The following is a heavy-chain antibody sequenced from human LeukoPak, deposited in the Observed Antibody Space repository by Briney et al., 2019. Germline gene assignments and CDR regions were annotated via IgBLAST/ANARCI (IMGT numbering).Heavy chain of an antibody. CDR1: GYTFTSYD. Sequence: ASVKVSCKASGYTFTSYDINWVRQATGQGLEWMGWMNPNSGNTGYAQKFQGRVTITRNTSISTAYMELSSLRSEDTAVYYCARVRRECDFCYFGYWFDPWGQGTLVTVSS. CDR2: MNPNSGNT. CDR3: ARVRRECDFCYFGYWFDP. D-gene: IGHD3/OR15-3a*01. V-gene: IGHV1-8*03. J-gene: IGHJ5*02.